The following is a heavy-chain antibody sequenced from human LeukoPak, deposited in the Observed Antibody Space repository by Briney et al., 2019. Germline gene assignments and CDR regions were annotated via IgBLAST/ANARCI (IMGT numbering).Heavy chain of an antibody. CDR1: GFTFRSYW. CDR3: GRGWSYFDY. Sequence: GGSLRLSCAASGFTFRSYWMRWVRQAPGKGLEWVANIKQDGSDKYYVDSVKGRFTVSRDNARNSLYLQMNSLRADDTAVYYCGRGWSYFDYWGQGALVTVSS. D-gene: IGHD3-3*01. CDR2: IKQDGSDK. J-gene: IGHJ4*02. V-gene: IGHV3-7*01.